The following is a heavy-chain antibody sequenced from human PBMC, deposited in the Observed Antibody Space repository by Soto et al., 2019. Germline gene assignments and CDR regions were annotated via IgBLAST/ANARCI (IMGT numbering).Heavy chain of an antibody. Sequence: ASVKVSCKASGYTFTSYGISLVRQAPGQGLEWMGWISAYNGNTNYAQKLQGRVTMTTDTSTSTAYMELRSLRSDDTAVYYCARDLGYCSGGSCYLWFDPWGQGTLVTVSS. J-gene: IGHJ5*02. CDR1: GYTFTSYG. CDR3: ARDLGYCSGGSCYLWFDP. D-gene: IGHD2-15*01. CDR2: ISAYNGNT. V-gene: IGHV1-18*01.